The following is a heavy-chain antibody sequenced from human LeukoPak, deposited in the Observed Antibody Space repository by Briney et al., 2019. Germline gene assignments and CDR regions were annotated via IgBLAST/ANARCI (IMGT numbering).Heavy chain of an antibody. D-gene: IGHD5-18*01. CDR1: GGSISSYY. J-gene: IGHJ4*02. V-gene: IGHV4-59*01. Sequence: SETLSLTCTVSGGSISSYYWSWIRQPPGKGLEWIGYIYYSGSTNYNPSLKSRVTISVDTSKNQFSLKLSSVTAADTAVYYCARDLRGCSYPSLFDYWGQGTLVTVSS. CDR3: ARDLRGCSYPSLFDY. CDR2: IYYSGST.